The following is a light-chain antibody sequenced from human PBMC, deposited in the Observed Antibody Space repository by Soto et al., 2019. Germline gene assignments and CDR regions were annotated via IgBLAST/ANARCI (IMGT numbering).Light chain of an antibody. V-gene: IGLV2-23*01. Sequence: QCALTEPSSLSGSPGQSITISCTGTISDVGSYNLVSWYQHHPGKAPKLIIYEGSKRPSGISNRFSGSKSGNTASLTISGLQAEDEADYYCCSYAGSSTTSYVFGSGTKVNVL. CDR1: ISDVGSYNL. J-gene: IGLJ1*01. CDR3: CSYAGSSTTSYV. CDR2: EGS.